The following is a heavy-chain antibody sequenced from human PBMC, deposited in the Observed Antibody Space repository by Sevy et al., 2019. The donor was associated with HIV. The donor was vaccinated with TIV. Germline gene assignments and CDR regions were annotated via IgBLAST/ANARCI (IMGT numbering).Heavy chain of an antibody. V-gene: IGHV3-74*01. CDR2: INSDGSST. J-gene: IGHJ6*02. D-gene: IGHD3-3*01. CDR3: ARGRYYDFWSGPRYGMDV. CDR1: GFTFSSYW. Sequence: GGSLRLSCAASGFTFSSYWMHWVRQAPGKGLVWVSRINSDGSSTSYADSVKGRFTISRDNAKNTLYLQMNSLRAEDTAVYYCARGRYYDFWSGPRYGMDVWGQRTTVTVSS.